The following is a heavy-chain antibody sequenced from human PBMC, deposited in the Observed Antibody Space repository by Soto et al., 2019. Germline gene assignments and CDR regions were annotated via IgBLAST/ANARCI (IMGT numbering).Heavy chain of an antibody. CDR2: INPSGGST. J-gene: IGHJ5*02. Sequence: GASVKVSCKASGYTFTSYYMHWVRQAPGQGLEWMGIINPSGGSTSYAQKFQGRVTMTSDTSTSTAYMDLSSLRSEDTAVYYCARGIATGQLDPWGQGTLVTVSS. V-gene: IGHV1-46*01. CDR1: GYTFTSYY. D-gene: IGHD2-15*01. CDR3: ARGIATGQLDP.